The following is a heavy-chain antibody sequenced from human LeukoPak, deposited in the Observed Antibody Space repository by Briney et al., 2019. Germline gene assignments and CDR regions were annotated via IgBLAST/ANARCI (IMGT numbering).Heavy chain of an antibody. Sequence: SETLPLTCAVYGGSFSGYYWSWIRQPPGKGLEWIGEINHSGSTNYSPSLKSRVTISVDTSKNQFSLKLSSVTAADTAVYYCARGWSSTTGGGYYYYYYMDVWGKGTTVTVSS. CDR2: INHSGST. CDR3: ARGWSSTTGGGYYYYYYMDV. J-gene: IGHJ6*03. D-gene: IGHD2-2*01. CDR1: GGSFSGYY. V-gene: IGHV4-34*01.